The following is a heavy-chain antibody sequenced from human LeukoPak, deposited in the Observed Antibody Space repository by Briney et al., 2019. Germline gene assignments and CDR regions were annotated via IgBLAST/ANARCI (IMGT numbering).Heavy chain of an antibody. D-gene: IGHD2/OR15-2a*01. CDR1: GFTFSSYA. J-gene: IGHJ4*02. CDR3: AKVNIYYFDY. CDR2: ISGSGGST. V-gene: IGHV3-23*01. Sequence: GGSLRLACAAYGFTFSSYAMSWVRQAPGKGLEWVSAISGSGGSTYYADSVKGRFTISRDNSKNTLYLQMNSLRAEDTAVYYCAKVNIYYFDYWGQGTLVNVSS.